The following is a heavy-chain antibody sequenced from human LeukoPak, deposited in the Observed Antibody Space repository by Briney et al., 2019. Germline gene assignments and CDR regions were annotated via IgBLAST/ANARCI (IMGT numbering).Heavy chain of an antibody. D-gene: IGHD6-19*01. V-gene: IGHV3-64*01. CDR1: GFTFSSYA. J-gene: IGHJ1*01. Sequence: GGSLRLSCAASGFTFSSYAMHWVRQAPGKGLEYVSAISSNGGSTYYANSVKGRFTISRDNSKNTLYLQMNSLRAEDTAVYYCACDSSGWYKFFQHWGQGTLVTVSS. CDR2: ISSNGGST. CDR3: ACDSSGWYKFFQH.